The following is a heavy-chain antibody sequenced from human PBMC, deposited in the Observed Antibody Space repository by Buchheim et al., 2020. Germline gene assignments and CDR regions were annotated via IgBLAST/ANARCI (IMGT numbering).Heavy chain of an antibody. CDR1: GYTFNIYW. J-gene: IGHJ4*02. CDR3: ARHRGSVDYYDY. V-gene: IGHV5-10-1*03. D-gene: IGHD4-23*01. CDR2: IDGSDSYT. Sequence: EVQLVQSGAEVREPGESLRISCKASGYTFNIYWISWVRQMPGKGLEWMGRIDGSDSYTNYSPSFQGHVTISADESTSTAYPQWSSLKASDTAMYFCARHRGSVDYYDYWGQGTL.